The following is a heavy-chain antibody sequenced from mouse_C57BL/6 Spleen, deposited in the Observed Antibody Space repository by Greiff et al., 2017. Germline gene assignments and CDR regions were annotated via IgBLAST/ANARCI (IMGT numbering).Heavy chain of an antibody. CDR1: GYTFTDYY. CDR3: ARGEYYYGSSYGFAY. D-gene: IGHD1-1*01. J-gene: IGHJ3*01. Sequence: QVQLKESGAELVRPGASVKLSCKASGYTFTDYYINWVKQRPGQGLEWIARIYPGSGNTYYNEKFKGKATLTAEKSSSTAYMQLSSLTSEDSAVYFCARGEYYYGSSYGFAYWGQGTLVTVSA. V-gene: IGHV1-76*01. CDR2: IYPGSGNT.